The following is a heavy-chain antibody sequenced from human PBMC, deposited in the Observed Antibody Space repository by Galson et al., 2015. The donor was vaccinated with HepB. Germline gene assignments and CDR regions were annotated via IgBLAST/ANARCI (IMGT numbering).Heavy chain of an antibody. J-gene: IGHJ4*02. CDR3: AREGGYSSSRNFDY. CDR1: GGSISSSSYY. Sequence: LSLTCTVSGGSISSSSYYWGWIRQPAGKGLEWIGRIYTSGSTNYNPSLKSRVTMSVDTSKNQFSLKLSSVTAADTAVYYCAREGGYSSSRNFDYWGQGTLVTVSS. CDR2: IYTSGST. D-gene: IGHD6-6*01. V-gene: IGHV4-61*02.